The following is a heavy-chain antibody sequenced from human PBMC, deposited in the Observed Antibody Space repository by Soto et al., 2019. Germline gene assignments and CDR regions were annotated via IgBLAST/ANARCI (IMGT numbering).Heavy chain of an antibody. CDR1: GFTFSSYW. J-gene: IGHJ4*02. V-gene: IGHV3-7*01. Sequence: EVQLVESGGGLVQPGGSLRLSCAASGFTFSSYWMSWVRQAPGKGLEWVANIKQDGSEKYYVDSVKGRFTISRDNAKNSLYLQMNSLRAEDTAVYYCARGGDFWSGYYTEFDYWGQGTLVTVSS. D-gene: IGHD3-3*01. CDR3: ARGGDFWSGYYTEFDY. CDR2: IKQDGSEK.